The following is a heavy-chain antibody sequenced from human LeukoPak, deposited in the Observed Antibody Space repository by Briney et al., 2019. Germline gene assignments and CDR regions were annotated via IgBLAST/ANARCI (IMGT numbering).Heavy chain of an antibody. J-gene: IGHJ3*02. CDR3: TKNWDEAVAFDI. CDR2: IKSKTDGGTT. D-gene: IGHD7-27*01. CDR1: GFTFSNAR. Sequence: GGSLRLSCAASGFTFSNARMSWVRQAPGKGLEWVGRIKSKTDGGTTDYAAPVKGRFTISRDDSKNTLYLQMNSLKTEDTAVYYCTKNWDEAVAFDIWGQGTMVTVSS. V-gene: IGHV3-15*01.